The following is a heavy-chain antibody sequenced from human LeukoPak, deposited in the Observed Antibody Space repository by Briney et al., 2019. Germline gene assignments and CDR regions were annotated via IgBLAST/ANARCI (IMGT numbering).Heavy chain of an antibody. V-gene: IGHV3-23*01. J-gene: IGHJ4*02. CDR1: GFTFSNYA. CDR2: ISGSGGDT. D-gene: IGHD2-8*01. CDR3: AKDNGGNFLSPFDY. Sequence: PGGSLRLSCAASGFTFSNYAMTWVRQSPGKGLEWVSTISGSGGDTYYADSVKGRFTMSRDNSKNTLDLQMSSLRAEDTAIYYCAKDNGGNFLSPFDYWGQGTLVAVSS.